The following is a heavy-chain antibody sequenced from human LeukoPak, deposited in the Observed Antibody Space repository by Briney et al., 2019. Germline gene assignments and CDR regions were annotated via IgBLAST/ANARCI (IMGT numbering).Heavy chain of an antibody. CDR2: IYHSGST. Sequence: SETLSLTCAVSGGSISSGGYSWSWIRQPPGKGLEWIGYIYHSGSTYYNPSLKSRVTISVDRSKNQFSLKLSSVTAAGTAVYYCARDRGRDGYNSGAFDIWGQGTMVTVSS. CDR3: ARDRGRDGYNSGAFDI. V-gene: IGHV4-30-2*01. J-gene: IGHJ3*02. D-gene: IGHD5-24*01. CDR1: GGSISSGGYS.